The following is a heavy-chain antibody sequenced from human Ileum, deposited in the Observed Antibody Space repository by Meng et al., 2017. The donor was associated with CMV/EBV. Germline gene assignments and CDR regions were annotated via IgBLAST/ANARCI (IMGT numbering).Heavy chain of an antibody. D-gene: IGHD1-26*01. CDR3: TRGRVGDWGFDF. CDR2: INHRGTT. CDR1: GGSFGRFS. Sequence: VPLQHVASGLFKPSETLSLTCRVNGGSFGRFSWTWIRQPPGKGPEWIGDINHRGTTNYSPSLKSRVTISIDTSKKQFSLRLSSLTAADTAVYYCTRGRVGDWGFDFWGQGTLVTVSS. J-gene: IGHJ4*02. V-gene: IGHV4-34*02.